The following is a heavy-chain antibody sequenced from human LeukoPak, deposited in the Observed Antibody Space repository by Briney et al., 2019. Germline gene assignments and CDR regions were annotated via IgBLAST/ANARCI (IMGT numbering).Heavy chain of an antibody. J-gene: IGHJ6*02. CDR3: TRGARSTVIAGDITYYYPMDV. CDR2: SRNRVNRYSS. Sequence: GGSLRLSCVASGFTFSDHYIDWVRQVPGKGLEWIGRSRNRVNRYSSQYAAPVKNRFIISRDGSGNSVYLQMNSLRTEDTAVYYCTRGARSTVIAGDITYYYPMDVWGQGTTVTVSS. CDR1: GFTFSDHY. D-gene: IGHD2-21*01. V-gene: IGHV3-72*01.